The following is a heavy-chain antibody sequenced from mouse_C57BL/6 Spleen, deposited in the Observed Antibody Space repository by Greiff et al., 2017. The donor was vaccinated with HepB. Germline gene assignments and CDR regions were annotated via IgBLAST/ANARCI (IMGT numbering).Heavy chain of an antibody. V-gene: IGHV1-69*01. D-gene: IGHD1-1*01. CDR1: GYTFTSYW. CDR3: ARKGGSSYGAWFAY. Sequence: VQLQQPGAELVMPGASVKLSCKASGYTFTSYWMHWVKQRPGQGLEWIGEIDPSDSYTNYNQKFKGKSTLTVDKPSSTAYMQLSSLTSEDSAVYYCARKGGSSYGAWFAYWGQGTLVTVSA. CDR2: IDPSDSYT. J-gene: IGHJ3*01.